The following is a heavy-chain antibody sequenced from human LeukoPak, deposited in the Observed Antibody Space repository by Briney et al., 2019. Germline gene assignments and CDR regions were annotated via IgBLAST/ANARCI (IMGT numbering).Heavy chain of an antibody. J-gene: IGHJ4*02. Sequence: PGGSLTLSCAASGFTFSTYSMNWVRQAPGKGLEWVSYISSSGSIIYYADSVKGRFTIPRDNAKNSLYLQMNSLRAEDTAVYYCARDLGMTDGDYVSYFDYWGQGTLVTVSS. CDR3: ARDLGMTDGDYVSYFDY. V-gene: IGHV3-48*04. CDR2: ISSSGSII. D-gene: IGHD4-17*01. CDR1: GFTFSTYS.